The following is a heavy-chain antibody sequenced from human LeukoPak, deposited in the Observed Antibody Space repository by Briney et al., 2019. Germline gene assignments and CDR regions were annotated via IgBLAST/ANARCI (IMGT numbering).Heavy chain of an antibody. Sequence: SETLSLTCTVSGGSIGSGGYYWSWIRQHPGKGLEWIGYIYYSGSTYYNPSLKSRVTISVDTSKNQFSLKLSSVTAADTAVYYCARARAVYVVATIKDYYYYMDVWGKGTTVTVSS. CDR1: GGSIGSGGYY. D-gene: IGHD5-12*01. CDR3: ARARAVYVVATIKDYYYYMDV. CDR2: IYYSGST. V-gene: IGHV4-31*03. J-gene: IGHJ6*03.